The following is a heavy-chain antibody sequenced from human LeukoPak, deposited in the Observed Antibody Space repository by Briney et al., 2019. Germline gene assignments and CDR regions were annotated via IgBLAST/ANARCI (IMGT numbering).Heavy chain of an antibody. D-gene: IGHD3/OR15-3a*01. CDR1: GFTFSSYT. CDR3: ARVDASDAFDI. CDR2: IRSSSSDI. V-gene: IGHV3-21*01. J-gene: IGHJ3*02. Sequence: GGSLRLPCAASGFTFSSYTMTWVRQAPGEGLEWVSSIRSSSSDIFYVDSVKGRFTISRDNAKNSLFLQMNSLRAEDTAAYYCARVDASDAFDIWGQGTMATVSS.